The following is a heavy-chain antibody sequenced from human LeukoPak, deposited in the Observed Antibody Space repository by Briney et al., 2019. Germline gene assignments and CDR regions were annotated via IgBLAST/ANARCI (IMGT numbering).Heavy chain of an antibody. CDR1: GDTLTELS. Sequence: ASVKVSCKVSGDTLTELSMHWGRQAPRKGREWVGGFDPEDGETIYAQKLQGRGTMTEDTSTDTAYIELSRLRSEDTAVYYRAKDRRSNWYFDLWGRGTLVTVSS. CDR3: AKDRRSNWYFDL. J-gene: IGHJ2*01. CDR2: FDPEDGET. V-gene: IGHV1-24*01.